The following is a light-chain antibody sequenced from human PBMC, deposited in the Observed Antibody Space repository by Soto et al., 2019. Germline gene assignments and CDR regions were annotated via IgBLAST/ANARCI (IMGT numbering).Light chain of an antibody. V-gene: IGKV3-15*01. CDR3: QQYNNWPYT. J-gene: IGKJ2*01. CDR1: QSVSSN. CDR2: GAS. Sequence: EIVMTQSPATLAVSPGERAALSCRASQSVSSNFAWYQQKPGQAPRLLIYGASSRATGTPARFSGSGSGTEFTLTISSLQSEDFAVYYCQQYNNWPYTFGLGTKLAMK.